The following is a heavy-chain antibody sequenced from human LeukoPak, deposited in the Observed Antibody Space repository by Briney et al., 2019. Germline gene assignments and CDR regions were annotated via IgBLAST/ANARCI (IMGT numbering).Heavy chain of an antibody. J-gene: IGHJ4*02. CDR2: IYTSGRT. V-gene: IGHV4-4*07. CDR3: ARELGYCSGGRCGL. Sequence: SETLSLTCTVSGGSISSYYWSWIRQPAGKGLEWVGRIYTSGRTNYNPSLKSRVTMSVDTSKNQFSLKLSSVTAADTAVYYCARELGYCSGGRCGLWGQGTLVTVSS. D-gene: IGHD2-15*01. CDR1: GGSISSYY.